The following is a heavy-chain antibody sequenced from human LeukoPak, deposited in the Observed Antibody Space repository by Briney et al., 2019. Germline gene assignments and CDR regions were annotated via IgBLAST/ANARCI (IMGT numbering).Heavy chain of an antibody. J-gene: IGHJ6*03. CDR3: ARGEIEALFFSSGYSSGWSTYYMDV. D-gene: IGHD6-19*01. CDR2: MNPNSGNT. CDR1: GYTFTSYD. Sequence: ASVTVSRKASGYTFTSYDINWVRQATGQGLEWMGWMNPNSGNTGYAQKFQGRVTITRNTSISTAYMELSSLRSEDTAVYNCARGEIEALFFSSGYSSGWSTYYMDVWGKGTTVTVSS. V-gene: IGHV1-8*03.